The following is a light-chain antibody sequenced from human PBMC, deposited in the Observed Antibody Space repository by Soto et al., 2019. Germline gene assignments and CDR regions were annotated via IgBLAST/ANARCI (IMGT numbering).Light chain of an antibody. CDR2: DAS. J-gene: IGKJ1*01. Sequence: DIQMTQSPSSLSASVGDRVNITCRASQTIGSWLAWYQQKPGKAPKLLIYDASSLDTGVPSRFSGSGSGTEFTLTISSLQPDDFATYYCQHRMFGQGTKVDIK. CDR1: QTIGSW. CDR3: QHRM. V-gene: IGKV1-5*01.